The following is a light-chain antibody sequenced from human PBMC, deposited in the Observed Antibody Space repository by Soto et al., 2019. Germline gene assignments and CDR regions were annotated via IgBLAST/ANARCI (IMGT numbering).Light chain of an antibody. V-gene: IGLV2-18*02. CDR2: EVS. Sequence: QPVLTQPPSVSGSPGQSVTISCTGTSSDVGSYNRVSWYQQPPGTAPKLMIYEVSNRPSGVPDRFSGSKSGNTASLTISGLQAEDEADYYCSSYTSSSTLVFGGGTQLTVL. CDR3: SSYTSSSTLV. J-gene: IGLJ3*02. CDR1: SSDVGSYNR.